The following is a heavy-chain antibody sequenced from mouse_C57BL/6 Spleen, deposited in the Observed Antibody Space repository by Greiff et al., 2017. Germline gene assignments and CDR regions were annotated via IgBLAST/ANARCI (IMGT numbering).Heavy chain of an antibody. CDR3: ARLVTAHWYFDV. J-gene: IGHJ1*03. CDR2: INPNYGST. D-gene: IGHD2-2*01. V-gene: IGHV1-39*01. Sequence: EVQLQESGPELVKPGASVKISCKASGYSFTDYNMNWVKQSNGKSLEWIGVINPNYGSTSYNQKFKGKATLTVDQSSSTAYMQLNSLTSEDSAVYYCARLVTAHWYFDVWGTGTTVTVSS. CDR1: GYSFTDYN.